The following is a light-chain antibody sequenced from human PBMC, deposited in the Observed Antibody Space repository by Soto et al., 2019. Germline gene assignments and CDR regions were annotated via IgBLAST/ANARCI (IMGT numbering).Light chain of an antibody. V-gene: IGLV1-40*01. J-gene: IGLJ1*01. Sequence: QSVLTQPPSVSGAAGQRVTISCTGSSSNIGAGYDVHWYQQLPGTAPKLLIYGNSNRPSGVPDRFSGSKSGTSASLAITGLQAEDEADYYCQSYDSSLSGLYVFGTGTKV. CDR1: SSNIGAGYD. CDR2: GNS. CDR3: QSYDSSLSGLYV.